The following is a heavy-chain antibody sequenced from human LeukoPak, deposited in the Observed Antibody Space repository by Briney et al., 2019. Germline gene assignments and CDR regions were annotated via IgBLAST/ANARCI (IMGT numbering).Heavy chain of an antibody. V-gene: IGHV3-9*01. CDR2: ISWNSGSI. D-gene: IGHD6-19*01. CDR1: GFTFDDYA. CDR3: AREGARIAVAGYAVY. Sequence: GGSLRLSCAASGFTFDDYAMHWVRQAPGKGLEWVSGISWNSGSIGYADSVKGRFTISRDNAKNSLYLQMSSLRAEDTAVYYCAREGARIAVAGYAVYWGQGTLVTVSS. J-gene: IGHJ4*02.